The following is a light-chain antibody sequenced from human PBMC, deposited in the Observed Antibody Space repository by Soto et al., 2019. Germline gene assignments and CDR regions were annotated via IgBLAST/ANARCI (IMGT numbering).Light chain of an antibody. Sequence: QSVLTQPPSVSGSPGQSVTISCTGTSSDVGNYNRVSWYQQPPGTAPKLMIYDVSNRPSGVPDRFSGSKSGNTASLTISGLQAEDEADYYCTSYTDSSAPVVFGGGTKLTVL. CDR2: DVS. V-gene: IGLV2-18*02. CDR1: SSDVGNYNR. CDR3: TSYTDSSAPVV. J-gene: IGLJ2*01.